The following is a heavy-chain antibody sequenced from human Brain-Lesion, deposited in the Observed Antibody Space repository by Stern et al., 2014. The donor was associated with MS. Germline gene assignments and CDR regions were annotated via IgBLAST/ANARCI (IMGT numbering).Heavy chain of an antibody. J-gene: IGHJ4*02. Sequence: QVQLVQSGPGLVKPSETLSLTCTVSGGSISSSSYYWGWIRQPPGKGLEWIGSLYYRGRTYYTPSLKSRAPISGDTSKNQCSLRLGSVTAADTAVYFCAKLWLGELPESPFDYWGQGTLVTVSS. CDR1: GGSISSSSYY. V-gene: IGHV4-39*01. CDR3: AKLWLGELPESPFDY. D-gene: IGHD3-10*01. CDR2: LYYRGRT.